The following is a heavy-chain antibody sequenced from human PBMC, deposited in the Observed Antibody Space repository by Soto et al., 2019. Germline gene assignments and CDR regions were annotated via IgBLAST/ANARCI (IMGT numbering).Heavy chain of an antibody. CDR1: GITVSSNY. J-gene: IGHJ3*02. V-gene: IGHV3-66*01. Sequence: EVRLVESGGGLVQPGGSLRLSCAASGITVSSNYMCWVRQAPGKGLDWVSVIYSGGNTYYADSLKGRFTISRDNSKNTLYLQMNSLRAEDTAVYYCARDGTLDAFDIWGQGTMVTVSS. CDR3: ARDGTLDAFDI. CDR2: IYSGGNT.